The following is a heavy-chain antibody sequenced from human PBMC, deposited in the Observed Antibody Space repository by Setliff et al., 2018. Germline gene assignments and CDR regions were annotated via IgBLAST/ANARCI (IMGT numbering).Heavy chain of an antibody. J-gene: IGHJ4*02. D-gene: IGHD3-3*01. Sequence: GGSLRLSCAASGFTFRNYGMHWVRQAPGKGPEWVAVIWFDGGNEFYADSVRGRFTISRDNSKNMLYLQMDSLRVEDTAVYYCGRDLSGRSDHWGQGTLVTVSS. V-gene: IGHV3-33*03. CDR3: GRDLSGRSDH. CDR1: GFTFRNYG. CDR2: IWFDGGNE.